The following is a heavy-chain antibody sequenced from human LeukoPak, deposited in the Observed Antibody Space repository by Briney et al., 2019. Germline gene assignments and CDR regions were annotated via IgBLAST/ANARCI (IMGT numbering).Heavy chain of an antibody. CDR1: GFTFSSYA. J-gene: IGHJ4*02. D-gene: IGHD6-13*01. CDR3: AASLSSSGWYLDY. Sequence: GGSLRLSCAASGFTFSSYAMHWVRQAPGKGLEWVAVISYDGSNKYYADSVKGRFTISRDNSKNTLYLQMGSLRAEDMGLYYCAASLSSSGWYLDYWGQGTLVTVSS. CDR2: ISYDGSNK. V-gene: IGHV3-30*14.